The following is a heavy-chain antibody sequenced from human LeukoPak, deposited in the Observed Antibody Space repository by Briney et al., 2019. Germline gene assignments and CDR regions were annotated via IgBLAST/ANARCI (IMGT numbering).Heavy chain of an antibody. D-gene: IGHD2-2*01. J-gene: IGHJ4*02. CDR2: IMPISGTA. CDR3: ASGRTDIVVVPATLRNYYFDY. Sequence: SVKVSCKASSFIFNNYGISWVRQAPGQGLEWMGGIMPISGTANYAQKFQGRVTITADKPTNTAYMELSSLRSEDTAVYYCASGRTDIVVVPATLRNYYFDYWGQGTLVTVSS. V-gene: IGHV1-69*06. CDR1: SFIFNNYG.